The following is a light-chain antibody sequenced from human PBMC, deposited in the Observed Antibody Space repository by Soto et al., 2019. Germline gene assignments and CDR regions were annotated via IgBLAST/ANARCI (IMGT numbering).Light chain of an antibody. J-gene: IGKJ5*01. CDR3: QQYGTSPIT. CDR1: QTVSSY. Sequence: ESVLTQSPGTMSLSPGERATLSCRASQTVSSYLTWYQQRPGQAPRLLIYGASKRATGIPDRFSGSGSGTDFTLTISRLEPVDFALYYCQQYGTSPITFGQGTRLEIK. V-gene: IGKV3-20*01. CDR2: GAS.